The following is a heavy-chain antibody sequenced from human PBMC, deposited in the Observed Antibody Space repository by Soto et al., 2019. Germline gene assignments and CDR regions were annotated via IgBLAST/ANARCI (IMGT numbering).Heavy chain of an antibody. CDR2: SSYDGDTT. J-gene: IGHJ3*01. Sequence: QSQLVESGGGVVQPEKSLRLSCEASGFTFSAFDMHWVRQSPGKGLEWVATSSYDGDTTYYANSVRGRFTISRDKSRNPRDLHMTRLRAEDTGMYYWPRDWSAVIGAPFEFWGQGTMVVVSS. D-gene: IGHD6-19*01. CDR3: PRDWSAVIGAPFEF. CDR1: GFTFSAFD. V-gene: IGHV3-30-3*01.